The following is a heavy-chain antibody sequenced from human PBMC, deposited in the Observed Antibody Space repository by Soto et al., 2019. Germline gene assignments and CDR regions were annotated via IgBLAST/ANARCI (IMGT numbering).Heavy chain of an antibody. V-gene: IGHV1-18*01. CDR2: ISAYNGNT. Sequence: ASVKVSCKASGYTFTSYGISWVRQAPGQGLEWMGCISAYNGNTNYAQKLKGRITMTTDTSTSTAYMELRSLRSADTAVYYRAREGKWDQGFDPWGQGTLVTVSS. J-gene: IGHJ5*02. CDR3: AREGKWDQGFDP. CDR1: GYTFTSYG. D-gene: IGHD1-26*01.